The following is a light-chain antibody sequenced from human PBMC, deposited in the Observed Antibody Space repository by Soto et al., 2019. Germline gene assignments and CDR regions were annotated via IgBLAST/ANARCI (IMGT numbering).Light chain of an antibody. V-gene: IGLV1-47*01. CDR1: SSNIGSNY. Sequence: QSVLTQPPSASGTPGQRVTISCSGSSSNIGSNYVYWYQQLPGTAPKLLIYRNNQRPSGVPDRFSGSKSGNSASLAISGLRSEYEADYYCAAWDDSLSGRVFGGGTKVTVL. J-gene: IGLJ3*02. CDR2: RNN. CDR3: AAWDDSLSGRV.